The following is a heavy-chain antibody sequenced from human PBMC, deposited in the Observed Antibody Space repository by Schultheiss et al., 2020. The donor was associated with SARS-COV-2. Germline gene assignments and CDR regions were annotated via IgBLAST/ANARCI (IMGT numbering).Heavy chain of an antibody. D-gene: IGHD4-17*01. Sequence: ETLSLTCAVYGGSFSGYYWSWIRQPPGKGLEWVSAISGSGGSTYYADSVKGRFTISRDNSKNTLYLQMNSLRAEDTAVYYCASWSSFAQKDYGDPFDYWGQGTLVTVSS. CDR3: ASWSSFAQKDYGDPFDY. CDR2: ISGSGGST. V-gene: IGHV3-23*01. J-gene: IGHJ4*02. CDR1: GGSFSGYY.